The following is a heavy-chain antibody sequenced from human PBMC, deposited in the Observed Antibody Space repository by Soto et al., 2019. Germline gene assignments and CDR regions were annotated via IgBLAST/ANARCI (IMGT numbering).Heavy chain of an antibody. V-gene: IGHV4-59*12. J-gene: IGHJ4*02. D-gene: IGHD3-22*01. CDR1: GDSISTFY. CDR2: VYYTGST. Sequence: TSETLSLTCTVSGDSISTFYWGWIRQSPGKGLEWIGDVYYTGSTNYNPSLKSRVTISVDRSKNQFSLKLTSATAADTAVYYCARGRTVRNYADDSSDYFYFFDYWGQGTQVTVSS. CDR3: ARGRTVRNYADDSSDYFYFFDY.